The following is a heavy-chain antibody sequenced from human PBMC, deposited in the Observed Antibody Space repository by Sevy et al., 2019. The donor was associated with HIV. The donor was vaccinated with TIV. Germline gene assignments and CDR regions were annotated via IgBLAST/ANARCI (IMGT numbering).Heavy chain of an antibody. CDR2: ISGSGGST. CDR1: GFTFSSYA. V-gene: IGHV3-23*01. D-gene: IGHD4-17*01. J-gene: IGHJ4*02. CDR3: AKAIRMTTVTAFDY. Sequence: GGSLRLSCAASGFTFSSYAMSWVRQAPGKGLEWVSAISGSGGSTYYADSVKGRFTISRDNSKNTLYLQMNSLGAEDTAVYYCAKAIRMTTVTAFDYWGQGTLVTVSS.